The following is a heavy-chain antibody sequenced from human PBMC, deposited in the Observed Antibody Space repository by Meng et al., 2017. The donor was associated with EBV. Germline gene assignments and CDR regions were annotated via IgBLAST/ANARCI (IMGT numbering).Heavy chain of an antibody. CDR2: FLPRLGAP. V-gene: IGHV1-69*01. CDR1: GGPFRYYA. J-gene: IGHJ4*02. CDR3: ASESGRGYTPDY. Sequence: HVQLVQFAGEVKKPGSSVKVSCQTSGGPFRYYAISWVRQAPGQGLEWLGGFLPRLGAPNYAQKFHGRVKITADESTSTHYMDLSSLRSEDTAIYYCASESGRGYTPDYWGQGTLVTVSS. D-gene: IGHD3-10*01.